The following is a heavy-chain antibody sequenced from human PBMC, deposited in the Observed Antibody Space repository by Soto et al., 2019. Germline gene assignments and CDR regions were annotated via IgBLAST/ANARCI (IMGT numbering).Heavy chain of an antibody. V-gene: IGHV1-8*01. J-gene: IGHJ2*01. CDR1: GYTFGDYD. CDR2: MNPNTGGA. D-gene: IGHD2-2*01. Sequence: QVQLVQSGAELKKPGASVRVSCKASGYTFGDYDINWVRQATGQGLEWVGWMNPNTGGAGYAQKFQGRFTLTQITSMSTAHMELSSLTSEDTAVYYCARSTRIPLWYFDIWGRGTVVTVSS. CDR3: ARSTRIPLWYFDI.